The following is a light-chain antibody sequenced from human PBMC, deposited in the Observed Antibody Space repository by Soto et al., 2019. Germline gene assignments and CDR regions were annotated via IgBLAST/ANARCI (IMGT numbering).Light chain of an antibody. Sequence: EIVLTQSPGTLSLSPGERATLSCRASQSVSSNYLAWYQQRPGQAPRLLIYGSSSRATGIPDRFSGSGSGTDFVLTISRLEPEDFAVYFCQQYGSSSLTFGGGTKV. CDR1: QSVSSNY. CDR2: GSS. V-gene: IGKV3-20*01. CDR3: QQYGSSSLT. J-gene: IGKJ4*01.